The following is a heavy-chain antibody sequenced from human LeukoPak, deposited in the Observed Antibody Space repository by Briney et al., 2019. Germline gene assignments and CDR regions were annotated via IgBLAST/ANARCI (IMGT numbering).Heavy chain of an antibody. V-gene: IGHV4-34*01. CDR2: INHSGST. CDR1: GGSFSGYY. Sequence: PSETLSLTCAVYGGSFSGYYWSWIRQPPGKGLEWIGEINHSGSTNYNPSLKSRVTISVGTSKIQFSLKLSSVTAADTAVYYCARDLYSSRTNDAFVIWGQGTMVTVSS. J-gene: IGHJ3*02. D-gene: IGHD6-13*01. CDR3: ARDLYSSRTNDAFVI.